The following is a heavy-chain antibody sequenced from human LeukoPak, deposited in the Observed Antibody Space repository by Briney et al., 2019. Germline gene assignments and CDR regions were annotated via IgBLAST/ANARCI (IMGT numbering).Heavy chain of an antibody. V-gene: IGHV3-74*03. Sequence: GGSLRLSCAASGFTFSSYWMHWVRQVPGRGLVWVSRIHSDASDTKYADSVKGRFTISRDNARNTLYPQMNSLRAEDTAVYYCARGNQRILDYWGQGTLVTVSS. J-gene: IGHJ4*02. CDR3: ARGNQRILDY. CDR2: IHSDASDT. D-gene: IGHD5-18*01. CDR1: GFTFSSYW.